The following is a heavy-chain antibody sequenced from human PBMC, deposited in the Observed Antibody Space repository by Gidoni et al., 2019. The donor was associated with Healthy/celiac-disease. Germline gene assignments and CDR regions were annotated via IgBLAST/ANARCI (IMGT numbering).Heavy chain of an antibody. CDR3: ARDHSSGWFGPLDY. CDR2: IWYDGSNK. D-gene: IGHD6-19*01. Sequence: QVQLVESGGGVVQPGRSLRLSCAASGFTFSSYGMHWVRQAPGKGLEVVAVIWYDGSNKYYADSVKGRFTISRDNSKNTLYLQMNSLRAEDTAVYYCARDHSSGWFGPLDYWGQGTLVTVSS. V-gene: IGHV3-33*01. J-gene: IGHJ4*02. CDR1: GFTFSSYG.